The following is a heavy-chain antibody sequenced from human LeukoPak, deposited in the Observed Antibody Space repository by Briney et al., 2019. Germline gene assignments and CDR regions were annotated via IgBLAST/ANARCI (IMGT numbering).Heavy chain of an antibody. Sequence: PGGSLRLSCAASGFPFYAYWMTWVRQAPGKGVEWVANIKQDGDTKSYVDSGKDRFPISRDNAMNSLYLQMNSLRAEDTAIYYCARSLPYGTTWYGRSDFWGQGTLVTVSS. CDR3: ARSLPYGTTWYGRSDF. V-gene: IGHV3-7*03. J-gene: IGHJ4*02. D-gene: IGHD6-13*01. CDR1: GFPFYAYW. CDR2: IKQDGDTK.